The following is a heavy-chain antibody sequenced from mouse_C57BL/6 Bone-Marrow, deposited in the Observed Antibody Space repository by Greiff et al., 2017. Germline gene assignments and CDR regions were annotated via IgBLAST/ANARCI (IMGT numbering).Heavy chain of an antibody. CDR1: GFTFSDYY. V-gene: IGHV5-12*01. Sequence: GGSLKLSCAASGFTFSDYYMYWVRQTPEKRLEWVAYISNGGGSTYYPDTVKGRFTISRDNAKNTLYLQMSRLKSEDTAMYYCARRELRRTPYYAMDYWGQGTSVTVSS. D-gene: IGHD3-2*02. J-gene: IGHJ4*01. CDR2: ISNGGGST. CDR3: ARRELRRTPYYAMDY.